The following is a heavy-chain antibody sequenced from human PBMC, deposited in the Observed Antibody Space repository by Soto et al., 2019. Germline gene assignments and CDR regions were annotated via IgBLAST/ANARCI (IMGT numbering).Heavy chain of an antibody. V-gene: IGHV1-3*01. CDR3: ARGIVTGHIDT. CDR1: GYTFTRYT. CDR2: INPENGNT. Sequence: ASVKVSCKASGYTFTRYTMSWVRQAPGQRLEWMGWINPENGNTKSSQRFQDRVIITRDTSASTAYMDLSRLRSDDTDLYYFARGIVTGHIDTWGQGTLVTVSS. D-gene: IGHD2-15*01. J-gene: IGHJ5*02.